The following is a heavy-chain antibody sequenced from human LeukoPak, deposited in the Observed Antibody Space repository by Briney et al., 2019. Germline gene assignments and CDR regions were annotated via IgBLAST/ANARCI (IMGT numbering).Heavy chain of an antibody. V-gene: IGHV1-18*01. Sequence: GASVKVSCKASDYTFTSYGIGWVRQAPGQGLEWMGWISAYNGNTNYAQKLQGRVTMTTDTSTSTAYMELRSLRSDDTAVYYCARDGRGGDILTGYPGAIDYWGQGTLVTVSS. CDR2: ISAYNGNT. J-gene: IGHJ4*02. D-gene: IGHD3-9*01. CDR1: DYTFTSYG. CDR3: ARDGRGGDILTGYPGAIDY.